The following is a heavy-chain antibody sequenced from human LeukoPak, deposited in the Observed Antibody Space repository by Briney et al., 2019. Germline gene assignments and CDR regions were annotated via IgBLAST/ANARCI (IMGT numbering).Heavy chain of an antibody. CDR1: GFTFSSYA. J-gene: IGHJ3*02. Sequence: GRSLRLSCAASGFTFSSYAMHWVRQAPGKGLEWVAVISYDGSNKYYADSVKGRFTISRDNSKNTLYLQMNSLRAEDTAVYYCARVRIAAPWEGWAFDIWGQGTMVTVSS. D-gene: IGHD6-13*01. CDR2: ISYDGSNK. CDR3: ARVRIAAPWEGWAFDI. V-gene: IGHV3-30-3*01.